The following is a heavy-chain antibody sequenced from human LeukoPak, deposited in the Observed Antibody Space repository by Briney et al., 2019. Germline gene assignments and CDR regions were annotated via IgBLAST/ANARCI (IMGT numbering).Heavy chain of an antibody. CDR2: ISYDGSDK. CDR3: AKFKSSGYYYYYYMDV. Sequence: GGSLRLSCAASGFTFRTVAMHWVRQAPGKGLEWVAVISYDGSDKYYAESVKGRFTISRDNSKNTLYLQMNSLRAEDTAVYYCAKFKSSGYYYYYYMDVWGKGTTVTVSS. CDR1: GFTFRTVA. J-gene: IGHJ6*03. V-gene: IGHV3-30-3*02. D-gene: IGHD2-15*01.